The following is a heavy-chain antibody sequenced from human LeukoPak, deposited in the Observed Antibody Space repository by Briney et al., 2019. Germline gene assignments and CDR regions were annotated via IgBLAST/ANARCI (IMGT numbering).Heavy chain of an antibody. J-gene: IGHJ3*02. V-gene: IGHV5-51*01. CDR3: ASDYCSGGSCYSDYAFDI. CDR2: IYPGDSDT. Sequence: GESLKISCKGSGYSFTSYWIGWVRQMPGKGLEWMGIIYPGDSDTRYSPSFQGQVTISADKSISTAYLQWSSLKASDTAVYYCASDYCSGGSCYSDYAFDIWGQGTMVTVSS. D-gene: IGHD2-15*01. CDR1: GYSFTSYW.